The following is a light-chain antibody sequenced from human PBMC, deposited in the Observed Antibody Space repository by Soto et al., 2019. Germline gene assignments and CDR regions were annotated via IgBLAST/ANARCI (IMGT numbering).Light chain of an antibody. CDR3: QQSYSTPAT. Sequence: DIQMTQSPSSLSASVGDRVNINCRAGQSISSYLNWYQQKPGKAPKLLIYTASSLQSGVPSRFSGSGSGTDFTLTISSLQPEDFATYYCQQSYSTPATFGQGTKVDIK. V-gene: IGKV1-39*01. J-gene: IGKJ1*01. CDR1: QSISSY. CDR2: TAS.